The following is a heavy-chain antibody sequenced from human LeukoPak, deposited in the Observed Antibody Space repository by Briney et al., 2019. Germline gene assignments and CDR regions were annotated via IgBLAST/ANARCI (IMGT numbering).Heavy chain of an antibody. CDR2: INPDSGAT. V-gene: IGHV1-2*02. D-gene: IGHD2-15*01. Sequence: GASVKVSCKTSGYTFTDYYVHWVRQAPGQGLEWLAWINPDSGATNFAQRFQGRVTMTRDTSVNTVHMELNRLRSDDTAVYYCARDLCHGGSCFHFDSWSQGTLVTVSS. CDR3: ARDLCHGGSCFHFDS. CDR1: GYTFTDYY. J-gene: IGHJ4*02.